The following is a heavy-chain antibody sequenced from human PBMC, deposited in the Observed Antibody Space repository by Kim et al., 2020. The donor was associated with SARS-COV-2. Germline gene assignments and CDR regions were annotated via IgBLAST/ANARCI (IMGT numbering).Heavy chain of an antibody. CDR2: IYYSGST. Sequence: SETLSLTCTVSGGPIGSGDNYWSWVRQPPGKGLEWIGYIYYSGSTFYNPSLRSRVTISRDTSKNQFSLKVNSVTVADTAVYYCTRAHSELSFDYWGQGTLVTVSS. D-gene: IGHD2-21*01. CDR3: TRAHSELSFDY. J-gene: IGHJ4*02. V-gene: IGHV4-30-4*01. CDR1: GGPIGSGDNY.